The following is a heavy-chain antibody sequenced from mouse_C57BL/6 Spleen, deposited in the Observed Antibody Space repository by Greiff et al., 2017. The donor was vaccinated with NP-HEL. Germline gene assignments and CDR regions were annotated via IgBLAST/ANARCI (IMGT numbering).Heavy chain of an antibody. V-gene: IGHV1-55*01. CDR1: GYTFTSYW. J-gene: IGHJ2*01. CDR2: IYPGSGST. CDR3: ARSHYGGGFSDY. Sequence: VQLQQPGAELVKPGASVKMSCKASGYTFTSYWITWVKQRPGQGLAWIGDIYPGSGSTNYNEKFKSKATLTVDTSSSTAYMQLSSLTSEDSAVYYCARSHYGGGFSDYWGQGTTLTVSS. D-gene: IGHD1-1*01.